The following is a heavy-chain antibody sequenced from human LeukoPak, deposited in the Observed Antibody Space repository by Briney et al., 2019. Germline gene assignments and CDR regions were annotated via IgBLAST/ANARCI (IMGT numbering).Heavy chain of an antibody. D-gene: IGHD1-26*01. J-gene: IGHJ6*04. Sequence: SETLSLTCAVYGGSFSGYYWSWIRQPPGKGLEWIGEINHSGSTNYNPSLKSRVTISVDTSKNQFSLKLSSVTAADTAVYYCARASADSGSWHDHPTTNMDVWGKGTTVTVSS. V-gene: IGHV4-34*01. CDR2: INHSGST. CDR3: ARASADSGSWHDHPTTNMDV. CDR1: GGSFSGYY.